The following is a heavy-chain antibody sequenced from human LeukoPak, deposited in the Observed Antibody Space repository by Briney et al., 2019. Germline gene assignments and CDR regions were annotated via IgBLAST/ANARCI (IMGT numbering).Heavy chain of an antibody. V-gene: IGHV3-23*01. D-gene: IGHD6-19*01. J-gene: IGHJ4*02. CDR1: GFTFSSYA. CDR3: AKDQVPGSAWYFDY. Sequence: GGSLRLSCAASGFTFSSYAMSWVRQAPGKGLGWVSGISGSGGSTYYADSVKGRFTISRDSSKNTLYLQMNSLRVEDTAAYYCAKDQVPGSAWYFDYWGQGTLVTVSS. CDR2: ISGSGGST.